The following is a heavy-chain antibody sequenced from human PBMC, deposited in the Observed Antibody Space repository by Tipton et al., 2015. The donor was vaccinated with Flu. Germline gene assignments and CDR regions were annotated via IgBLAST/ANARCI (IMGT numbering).Heavy chain of an antibody. V-gene: IGHV3-11*01. J-gene: IGHJ6*02. CDR1: GFTFSDYY. Sequence: SLRLSCAASGFTFSDYYMGWIRQAPGKGLEWVSYINSSGSPVFYADSVKDRFIISRDNAKNSLYLQMNSLRAEDTAVYYCARDQQVVRGRDHYYGMDVWGRGTTVTVSS. D-gene: IGHD6-13*01. CDR3: ARDQQVVRGRDHYYGMDV. CDR2: INSSGSPV.